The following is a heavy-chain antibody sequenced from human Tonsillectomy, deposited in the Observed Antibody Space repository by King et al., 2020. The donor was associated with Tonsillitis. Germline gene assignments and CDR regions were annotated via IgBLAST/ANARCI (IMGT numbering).Heavy chain of an antibody. CDR1: GGSISSGGYS. Sequence: VQLQESGPGLVKPSQTLSLTCAVSGGSISSGGYSWSWIRQPPGKGLEWIGYIYYSGSTYYNPSLKSRVTISVDTSKNQFSLKLSSVTAADTAVYYCARVGPYGDYYYSFDYWGQGTLVTVSS. V-gene: IGHV4-30-4*07. CDR3: ARVGPYGDYYYSFDY. D-gene: IGHD4-17*01. CDR2: IYYSGST. J-gene: IGHJ4*02.